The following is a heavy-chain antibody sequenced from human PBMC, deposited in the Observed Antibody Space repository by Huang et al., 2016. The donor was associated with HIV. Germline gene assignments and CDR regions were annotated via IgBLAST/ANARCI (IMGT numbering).Heavy chain of an antibody. Sequence: QVQLQQWGAGLLKHSETLSLTCAVYGGSFSGYYWSWIRQSPGKGLEWIGEINHSGSTNYHPSLKSRLTISVDTSKNQFSLKLSSVTAADTALYYCARERMMSWLDDHDAFDIWGQGTMVTVSS. CDR2: INHSGST. J-gene: IGHJ3*02. D-gene: IGHD1-1*01. V-gene: IGHV4-34*01. CDR3: ARERMMSWLDDHDAFDI. CDR1: GGSFSGYY.